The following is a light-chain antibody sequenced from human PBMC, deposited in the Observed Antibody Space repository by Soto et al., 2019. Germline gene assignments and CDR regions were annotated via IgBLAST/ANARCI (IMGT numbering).Light chain of an antibody. CDR1: QSVNSN. V-gene: IGKV3-15*01. CDR3: QQYNTWPPIT. CDR2: GAS. J-gene: IGKJ3*01. Sequence: EIVMTQSPATLSVSPGDRATLSCRASQSVNSNLAWYQQKPGQAPRLLIYGASARATDTPARFSGSGSGTEFTLTISSLQSEDFAVYYCQQYNTWPPITFGPGTKVDIK.